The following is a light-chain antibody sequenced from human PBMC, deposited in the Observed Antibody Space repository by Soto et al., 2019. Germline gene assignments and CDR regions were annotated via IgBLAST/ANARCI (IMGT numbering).Light chain of an antibody. J-gene: IGKJ4*01. CDR1: LSISSI. CDR2: DAS. V-gene: IGKV3-11*01. CDR3: QQSRNWPLT. Sequence: ELVLTKSPATMYLSTEERAILSCRAGLSISSILAWYQQKPGQAPRLLIYDASNRATGIPLRFSGSGSGTDFTLTISSLEPEDFAVYYCQQSRNWPLTFGGGTKVEIK.